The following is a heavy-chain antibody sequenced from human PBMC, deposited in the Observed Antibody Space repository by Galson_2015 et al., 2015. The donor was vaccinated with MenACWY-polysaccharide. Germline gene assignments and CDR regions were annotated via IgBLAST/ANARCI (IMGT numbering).Heavy chain of an antibody. CDR3: ARRPPGGGSWWATHFDY. D-gene: IGHD6-13*01. V-gene: IGHV4-39*01. J-gene: IGHJ4*02. CDR1: GVSISSSSYY. CDR2: IYYSGST. Sequence: SETLSLTCTVSGVSISSSSYYWGWIRQPPGKGLEWIGSIYYSGSTYYNPSLKSRVTISVDTSKNQFSLKLSSVTAADTAVYYCARRPPGGGSWWATHFDYWGQGTLVTVSS.